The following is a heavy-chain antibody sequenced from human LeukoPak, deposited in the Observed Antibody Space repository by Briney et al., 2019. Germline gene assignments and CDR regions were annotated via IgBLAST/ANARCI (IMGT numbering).Heavy chain of an antibody. V-gene: IGHV1-24*01. CDR2: FDPEDGET. D-gene: IGHD3-22*01. CDR1: GYTLTELS. J-gene: IGHJ6*02. CDR3: ATDSPLSYYDSSGMDV. Sequence: ASVKVSCKVSGYTLTELSMHWVRQAPGKVLAWVGGFDPEDGETIYAQKFQGRVTMTEDTSTDTAYMELSSLRSEDTAVYYCATDSPLSYYDSSGMDVWGQGTTVTVSS.